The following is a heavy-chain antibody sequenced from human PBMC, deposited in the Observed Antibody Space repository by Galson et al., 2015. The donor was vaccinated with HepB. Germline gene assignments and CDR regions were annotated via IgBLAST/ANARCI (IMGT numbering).Heavy chain of an antibody. CDR2: INPNSGGT. V-gene: IGHV1-2*04. Sequence: SVKVSCKASGYTFTGYYMHWVRQAPGQGLEWMGWINPNSGGTNYAQKFQGWVTMTRDTSISTAYMELSRLRSDDTAVYYCARDMVWGSLGAFGVWGQGTMVTVSS. J-gene: IGHJ3*01. D-gene: IGHD3-10*01. CDR1: GYTFTGYY. CDR3: ARDMVWGSLGAFGV.